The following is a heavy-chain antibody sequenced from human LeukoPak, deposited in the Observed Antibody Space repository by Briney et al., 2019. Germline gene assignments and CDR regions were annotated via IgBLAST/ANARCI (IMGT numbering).Heavy chain of an antibody. J-gene: IGHJ5*02. Sequence: KPSETLSLTCTVSGGSISSYYWSWIRQPPGKGLEWIGYIYTSGSTNYNPSLKSRVTISVDTSKNQFSLKLSSVTAADTAVYYCARHNFESQLGYYDFWSGYYTVLTSFDPWGQGTLVTVSS. CDR3: ARHNFESQLGYYDFWSGYYTVLTSFDP. CDR1: GGSISSYY. V-gene: IGHV4-4*09. CDR2: IYTSGST. D-gene: IGHD3-3*01.